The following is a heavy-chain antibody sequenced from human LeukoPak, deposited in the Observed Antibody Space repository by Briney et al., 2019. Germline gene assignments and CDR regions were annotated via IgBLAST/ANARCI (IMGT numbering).Heavy chain of an antibody. J-gene: IGHJ4*02. CDR1: GFTFSSYA. CDR3: ARDLWDTAPFGY. D-gene: IGHD5-18*01. V-gene: IGHV3-30-3*01. Sequence: GRSPRPSCAASGFTFSSYAMHWVRQAPGKGLEWVAVISYDGSNKYYADSVKGRFTISRDNSKNTLYLQMNSLRAEDTAVYYCARDLWDTAPFGYWGQGTLVTVSS. CDR2: ISYDGSNK.